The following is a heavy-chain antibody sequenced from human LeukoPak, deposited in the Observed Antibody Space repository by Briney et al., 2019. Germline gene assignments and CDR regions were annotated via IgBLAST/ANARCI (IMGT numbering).Heavy chain of an antibody. CDR3: TTVIMGAPKDDY. J-gene: IGHJ4*02. CDR2: FRSKTDGGTI. Sequence: PGGSLRLSCVASGFTFSSHWMSWVRQAPGKGLEWVGRFRSKTDGGTIDYAAPVKGRFTISRDDSRNTLYLQMNSLKTEDTAVYYCTTVIMGAPKDDYWGQGTLVTVSS. V-gene: IGHV3-15*05. CDR1: GFTFSSHW. D-gene: IGHD1-26*01.